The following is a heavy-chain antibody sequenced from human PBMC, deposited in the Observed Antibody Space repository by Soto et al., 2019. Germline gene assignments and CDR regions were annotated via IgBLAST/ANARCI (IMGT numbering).Heavy chain of an antibody. D-gene: IGHD3-22*01. V-gene: IGHV3-64D*06. CDR2: ISTNGGST. CDR3: VKGEYYYDSSGYYAFDY. CDR1: RFTFSSYA. J-gene: IGHJ4*02. Sequence: PGGSLTLSCSPCRFTFSSYAMHWVPQAPGKGLKYVSSISTNGGSTHYADSVKGRFTISRDNSKNTQYLLMSSLRADDTFVYYCVKGEYYYDSSGYYAFDYWGQ.